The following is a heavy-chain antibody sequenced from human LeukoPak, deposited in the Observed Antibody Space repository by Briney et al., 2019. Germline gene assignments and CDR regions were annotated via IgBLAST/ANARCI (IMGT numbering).Heavy chain of an antibody. D-gene: IGHD3-10*01. Sequence: ASVKVSCKASGGTFSSYAISWVRQAPGQGLEWMGGIIPIFGTANYAQKFQGRVTITADESTSTAYMELSSLRSEDTAVYYCARGHYYGSGSYYPLHYYYYYMDVWGKGTTVTISS. V-gene: IGHV1-69*13. CDR1: GGTFSSYA. J-gene: IGHJ6*03. CDR3: ARGHYYGSGSYYPLHYYYYYMDV. CDR2: IIPIFGTA.